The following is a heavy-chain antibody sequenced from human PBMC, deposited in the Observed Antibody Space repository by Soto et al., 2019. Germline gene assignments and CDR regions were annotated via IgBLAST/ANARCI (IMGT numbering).Heavy chain of an antibody. CDR1: GGSISSGGYY. J-gene: IGHJ6*02. CDR3: ARDLTYFDILTGYERYYGMDV. Sequence: PSETLSLTCTVSGGSISSGGYYWSWIRQHPGKGLEWIGYIYYSGSTNYNPSLKSRVTISVDTSKNQFSLKLSSVTAADTAVYYCARDLTYFDILTGYERYYGMDVWGQGTTVTVSS. V-gene: IGHV4-61*08. D-gene: IGHD3-9*01. CDR2: IYYSGST.